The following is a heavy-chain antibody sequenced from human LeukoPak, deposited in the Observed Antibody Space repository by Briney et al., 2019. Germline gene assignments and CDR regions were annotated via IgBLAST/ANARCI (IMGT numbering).Heavy chain of an antibody. J-gene: IGHJ4*02. CDR2: IKQDGSEK. V-gene: IGHV3-7*01. CDR3: VSVSTLIAGGY. D-gene: IGHD2-21*01. CDR1: GFTFSYYW. Sequence: GGSLRLSCAASGFTFSYYWMTWVRQAPGKGLEWVANIKQDGSEKNYVNSVKGRFTISRDNAKNSLYLQMKSLRAEDTAVYYCVSVSTLIAGGYWGQGTLVTVSS.